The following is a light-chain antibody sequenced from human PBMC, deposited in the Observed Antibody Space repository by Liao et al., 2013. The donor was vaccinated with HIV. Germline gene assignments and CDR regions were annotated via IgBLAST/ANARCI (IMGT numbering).Light chain of an antibody. J-gene: IGLJ1*01. Sequence: SYELTQPPSVSVSPGQTASITCSGDKLGDKYACWYQQKPGQSPVLVIYQDSKRPSGIPERFSGSNSGNTATLTISRVEAGDEADYYCQVWDSSSDHYVVFGRGTKVT. CDR2: QDS. CDR1: KLGDKY. CDR3: QVWDSSSDHYVV. V-gene: IGLV3-1*01.